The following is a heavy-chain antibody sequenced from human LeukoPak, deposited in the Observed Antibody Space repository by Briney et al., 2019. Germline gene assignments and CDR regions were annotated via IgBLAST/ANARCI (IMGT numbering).Heavy chain of an antibody. CDR3: ASFNYYDSSGYQGPFDY. J-gene: IGHJ4*02. V-gene: IGHV1-69*04. D-gene: IGHD3-22*01. Sequence: SVKVSCKASGGTFSSYAISWVRQAPGQGLEGMGRIIPILGIANYAQKFQGRVTIIADKSTSTAYMELSSLRSEDTAVYYCASFNYYDSSGYQGPFDYWGQGTLVTVPS. CDR1: GGTFSSYA. CDR2: IIPILGIA.